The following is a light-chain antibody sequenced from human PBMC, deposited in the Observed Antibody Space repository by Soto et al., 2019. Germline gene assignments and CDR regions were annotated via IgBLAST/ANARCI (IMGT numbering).Light chain of an antibody. CDR1: QSVSSSY. J-gene: IGKJ2*01. V-gene: IGKV3-20*01. CDR3: QQYGSSSYT. CDR2: GAS. Sequence: EIVLTQSPCTLSLSPGERATLSCRASQSVSSSYLAWYQQKPGQAPRLLIFGASSRATDIPDRFSGSGSGTDFTLTISRLEPEDFAVYYCQQYGSSSYTFGQGTKLQIK.